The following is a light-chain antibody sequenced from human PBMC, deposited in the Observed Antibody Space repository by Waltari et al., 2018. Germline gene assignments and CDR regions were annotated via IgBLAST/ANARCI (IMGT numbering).Light chain of an antibody. CDR1: RLRTSY. V-gene: IGLV3-19*01. CDR2: GKD. Sequence: SSELTQDPAVSVALGQTVRITCQGDRLRTSYARWYQLKPGQAPVLVIYGKDKRPSGIPDRISGYSSGATSSLTITGAQAEDEADYYCSSRNGRANQVVFAGGTKVTVL. CDR3: SSRNGRANQVV. J-gene: IGLJ3*02.